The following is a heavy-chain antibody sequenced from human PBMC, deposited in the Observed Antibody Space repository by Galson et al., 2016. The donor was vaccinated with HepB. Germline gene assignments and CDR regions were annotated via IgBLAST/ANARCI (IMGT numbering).Heavy chain of an antibody. V-gene: IGHV3-30-3*02. CDR3: AKAVGGSSVSLPDY. CDR2: Q. D-gene: IGHD1-26*01. Sequence: QYFAGSVKGRFNISRENSYNALDLQMKSLRPDDTSVYYCAKAVGGSSVSLPDYWGQGALVTVSS. J-gene: IGHJ4*02.